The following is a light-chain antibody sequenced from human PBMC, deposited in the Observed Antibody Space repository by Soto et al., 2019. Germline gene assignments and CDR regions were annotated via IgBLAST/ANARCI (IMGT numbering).Light chain of an antibody. V-gene: IGLV2-23*01. CDR1: SGFVGTFIL. CDR3: SLYIGATTYV. Sequence: QSALSQPASASGTPGQSITISCTGTSGFVGTFILVSWYQQHPGKAPKVMISEGHRRTSGVPDRFSGSTSVPSDSLTISGLQADDEADYYCSLYIGATTYVFGTGTKLTVL. CDR2: EGH. J-gene: IGLJ1*01.